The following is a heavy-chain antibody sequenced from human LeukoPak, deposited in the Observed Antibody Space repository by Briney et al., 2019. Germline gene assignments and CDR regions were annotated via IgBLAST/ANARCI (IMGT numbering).Heavy chain of an antibody. CDR1: GYTFTGYY. CDR3: ARVFGVGATSLPLWH. J-gene: IGHJ4*02. V-gene: IGHV1-2*02. D-gene: IGHD1-26*01. CDR2: INPNSGGT. Sequence: ASVKVSCKASGYTFTGYYMHWVRQAPGPGLEGMGWINPNSGGTNYAQKFQGRVTMTRDTSISTAYMELSRLRSDDTAVYYCARVFGVGATSLPLWHWGQGTLVTVSS.